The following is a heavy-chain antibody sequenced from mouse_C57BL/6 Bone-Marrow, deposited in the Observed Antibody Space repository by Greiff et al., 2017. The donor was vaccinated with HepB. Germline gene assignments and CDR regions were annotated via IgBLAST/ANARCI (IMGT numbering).Heavy chain of an antibody. D-gene: IGHD2-2*01. V-gene: IGHV1-82*01. Sequence: VQLQQSGPELVKPGASVKISCKASGYAFSSSWMNWVKQRPGKGLEWIGRIYPGDGDTNYNGKFKGKATLTADKSSSTAYMQLSSLTSEDSAVYFCAYYCYDRGDYYAMDYWGQGNSVTVSS. CDR2: IYPGDGDT. J-gene: IGHJ4*01. CDR1: GYAFSSSW. CDR3: AYYCYDRGDYYAMDY.